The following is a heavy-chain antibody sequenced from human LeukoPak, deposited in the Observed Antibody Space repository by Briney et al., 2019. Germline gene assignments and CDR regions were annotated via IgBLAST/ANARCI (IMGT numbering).Heavy chain of an antibody. J-gene: IGHJ4*02. CDR3: AKVAQPYFSDY. CDR2: ISYDGSDK. V-gene: IGHV3-30-3*01. D-gene: IGHD2/OR15-2a*01. Sequence: GGSLRPSCAASGFTFTNYAMHWVRQPPGKGLEWVAFISYDGSDKFYADSVKGRFTISRDNSKNTVYLQMNSLRAEDTAVYYCAKVAQPYFSDYWGQGTLVTVSS. CDR1: GFTFTNYA.